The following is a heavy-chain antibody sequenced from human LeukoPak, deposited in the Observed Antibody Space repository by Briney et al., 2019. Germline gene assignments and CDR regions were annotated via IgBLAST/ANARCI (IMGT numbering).Heavy chain of an antibody. Sequence: SETLSLTCTVSGGSISSSSYYWGWIRQPPGKGLEWIGSIYYSGSTYYNPSLKSRVTISVDTSKNQFSLKLSSVTAADTAVYYCALYIAAAPFDYWGQGTLVTVSS. CDR2: IYYSGST. V-gene: IGHV4-39*07. CDR3: ALYIAAAPFDY. D-gene: IGHD6-13*01. J-gene: IGHJ4*02. CDR1: GGSISSSSYY.